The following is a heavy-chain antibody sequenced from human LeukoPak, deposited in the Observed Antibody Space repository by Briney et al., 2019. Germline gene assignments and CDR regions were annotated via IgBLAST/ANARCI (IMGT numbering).Heavy chain of an antibody. D-gene: IGHD3-10*01. CDR1: GGSISSSSYY. V-gene: IGHV4-39*01. Sequence: SETLSLTCTVSGGSISSSSYYWGWIRQPPGKGLEWIGSIYYSGSTYYNPSLKSRVTISVDTSKNQFSLKLSSVTAADTAVYYCARRITMVRGGRDAFDIWGQGTMVTVSS. CDR3: ARRITMVRGGRDAFDI. J-gene: IGHJ3*02. CDR2: IYYSGST.